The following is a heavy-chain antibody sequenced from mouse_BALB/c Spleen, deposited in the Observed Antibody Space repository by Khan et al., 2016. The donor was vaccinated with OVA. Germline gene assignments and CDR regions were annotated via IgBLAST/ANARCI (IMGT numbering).Heavy chain of an antibody. D-gene: IGHD2-3*01. CDR2: ISYSGST. J-gene: IGHJ4*01. V-gene: IGHV3-2*02. CDR1: GYSITSDYA. CDR3: ARRGDGYYEAMDY. Sequence: EVKLEESGPGLVKPSQSLSLTCTVTGYSITSDYAWNWIRQFPGNKLEWMGYISYSGSTSYNPSLKSRISITRDTSKNQFFLQLNSVTTEDTATYYCARRGDGYYEAMDYWGQGTSVTVSS.